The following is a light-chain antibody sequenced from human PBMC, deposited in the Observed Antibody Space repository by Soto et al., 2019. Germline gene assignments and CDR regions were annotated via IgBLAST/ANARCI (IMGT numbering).Light chain of an antibody. CDR1: QSVSSS. Sequence: EIVMTQSPATLSVSPGERATLSCRASQSVSSSLAWYQQKPGQAPRLLIYGASTRATGIPARFSGSGSGTAFTLTISSLQSEDFAVYYCQQYNNWPPAGTFGQGTKVDIK. CDR3: QQYNNWPPAGT. CDR2: GAS. V-gene: IGKV3-15*01. J-gene: IGKJ1*01.